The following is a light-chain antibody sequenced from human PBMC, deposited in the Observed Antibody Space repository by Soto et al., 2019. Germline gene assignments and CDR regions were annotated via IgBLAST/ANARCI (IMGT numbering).Light chain of an antibody. CDR3: SSYTSSSTYV. CDR1: SSDVGPYNF. V-gene: IGLV2-14*01. CDR2: EVS. J-gene: IGLJ1*01. Sequence: QGGLAQPASGSGSPGQSITISSSRTSSDVGPYNFVSRYQQHPGKAPKLLIYEVSDRPSGVSNRFSGSKSGNTASLTISGLQAEDEADYYCSSYTSSSTYVFGTGTKVTVL.